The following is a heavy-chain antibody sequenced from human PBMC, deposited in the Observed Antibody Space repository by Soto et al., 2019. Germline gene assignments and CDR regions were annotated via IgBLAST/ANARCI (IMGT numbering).Heavy chain of an antibody. V-gene: IGHV4-59*12. CDR1: GGSISSYY. D-gene: IGHD3-22*01. CDR3: ARDPEDDSSGYYNDAFDI. Sequence: SETLSLTCTVSGGSISSYYWSWIRQPPGKGLEWIGYIYYSGSTNYNPSLKSRVTISVDTSKNQFSLKLSSVTAADTAVYYCARDPEDDSSGYYNDAFDIWGQGTMVTVSS. CDR2: IYYSGST. J-gene: IGHJ3*02.